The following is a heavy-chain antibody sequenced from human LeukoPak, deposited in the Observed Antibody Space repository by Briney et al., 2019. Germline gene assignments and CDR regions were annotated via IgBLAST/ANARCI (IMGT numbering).Heavy chain of an antibody. Sequence: GGSLRLSCAASGFTFDDYAMHWVRQAPGKGLEWVSGISWNSGSIGYADSVKGRFTLSRDNAKNALYLEMTSLRGEDTGVYYCARDLGRGTPFDYWGQGSLVIVSS. V-gene: IGHV3-9*01. CDR2: ISWNSGSI. CDR1: GFTFDDYA. D-gene: IGHD1-7*01. J-gene: IGHJ4*02. CDR3: ARDLGRGTPFDY.